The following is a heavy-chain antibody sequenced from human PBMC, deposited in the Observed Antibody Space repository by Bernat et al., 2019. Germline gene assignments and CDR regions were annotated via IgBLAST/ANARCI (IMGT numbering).Heavy chain of an antibody. V-gene: IGHV3-23*01. CDR1: GFIFSNHA. Sequence: EVQLLESGGGLVQPGESLRLSCAASGFIFSNHAMSWVRQAPGKGLEWVSAITGSGATKFYADSVKGRFTISRDNSKNTLSLEMNSLRAEDTAVYYCVKLGGPYSSSSLRYFDYWGQGTLVTVSS. J-gene: IGHJ4*02. D-gene: IGHD6-6*01. CDR3: VKLGGPYSSSSLRYFDY. CDR2: ITGSGATK.